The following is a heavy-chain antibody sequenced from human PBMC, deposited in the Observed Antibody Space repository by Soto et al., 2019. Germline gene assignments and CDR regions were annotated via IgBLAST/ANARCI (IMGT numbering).Heavy chain of an antibody. CDR1: GGTFSSYA. CDR3: ARVFPYCGGDCYYDY. D-gene: IGHD2-21*02. Sequence: QVQRVQSGAEVKKPGSSVKVSCKASGGTFSSYAISWVRQAPGQGLEWMGGIIPIFGTANYAQKFQGRVTITADESTSTAYMELSSLRSEDTAVYYCARVFPYCGGDCYYDYWGQGTLVTVSS. CDR2: IIPIFGTA. V-gene: IGHV1-69*01. J-gene: IGHJ4*02.